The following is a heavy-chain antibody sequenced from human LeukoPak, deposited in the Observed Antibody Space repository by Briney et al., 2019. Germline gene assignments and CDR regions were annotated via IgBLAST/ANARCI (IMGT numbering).Heavy chain of an antibody. D-gene: IGHD3-22*01. J-gene: IGHJ4*02. V-gene: IGHV1-24*01. CDR3: ATTRNLGSPKRYYDWVY. CDR1: GYTLTELS. Sequence: ASVKVSCKVSGYTLTELSMHWVRQAPGKGLEWMGRFDPEDGETIYAQKFQGRVTMTEDTSTDTAYMELSSLRSEDTAVYYCATTRNLGSPKRYYDWVYWGQGTLVTVSS. CDR2: FDPEDGET.